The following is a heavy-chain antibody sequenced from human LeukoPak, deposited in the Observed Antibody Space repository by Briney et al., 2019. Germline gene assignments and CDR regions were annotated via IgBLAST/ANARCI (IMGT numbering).Heavy chain of an antibody. V-gene: IGHV4-4*07. CDR3: ARVISWATNLYGMDV. CDR1: GGSISSYY. D-gene: IGHD2-15*01. J-gene: IGHJ6*02. Sequence: SETLSLTCTVSGGSISSYYWSWIRQPAGKGLEWIGRLYTSGSTNYNPSLKSRVTISVDTSKNQFSLKLSSVTAADTAVYYCARVISWATNLYGMDVWGQGTTVTVSS. CDR2: LYTSGST.